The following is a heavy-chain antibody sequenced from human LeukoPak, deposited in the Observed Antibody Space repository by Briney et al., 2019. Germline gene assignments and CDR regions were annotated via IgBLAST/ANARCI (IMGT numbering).Heavy chain of an antibody. J-gene: IGHJ4*02. CDR2: INHSGST. D-gene: IGHD3-3*01. CDR1: GGSFSGYY. Sequence: PSETLSLTCAVYGGSFSGYYWSWIRQPPGKGLEWIGEINHSGSTNYNPSLKSRVTISVDTSKNQFSLKLSSVTAADTAVYYCARGARSGSNDYWGQGTLVTVSS. V-gene: IGHV4-34*01. CDR3: ARGARSGSNDY.